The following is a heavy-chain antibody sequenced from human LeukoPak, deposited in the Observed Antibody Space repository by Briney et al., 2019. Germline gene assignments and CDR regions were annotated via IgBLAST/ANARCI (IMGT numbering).Heavy chain of an antibody. V-gene: IGHV3-23*01. Sequence: PGGSLRLSCAASGFTFSSYGMSWVRQAPGKGLEWVSAISGSGGSTYYADSVKGRFTISRDNSKNTLYLQMNSLRAEDTAVYYCAKSLHYYDSSGYYQTGDYWGQGTLVTVSS. CDR3: AKSLHYYDSSGYYQTGDY. CDR2: ISGSGGST. J-gene: IGHJ4*02. CDR1: GFTFSSYG. D-gene: IGHD3-22*01.